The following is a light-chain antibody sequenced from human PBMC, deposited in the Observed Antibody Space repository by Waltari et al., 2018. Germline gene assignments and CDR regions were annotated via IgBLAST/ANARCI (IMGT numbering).Light chain of an antibody. CDR2: LGA. J-gene: IGKJ1*01. CDR3: MQSLLALWT. Sequence: DIVMTQPPFSLSVTPGEPASISCRSSQSLLHRNGNNYLDWYLQKPEQSTQLLLYLGANRGSGVPYRCSASRSGTNCTMKISRGEDEDVGVYYYMQSLLALWTFGQGTKVEIK. V-gene: IGKV2-28*01. CDR1: QSLLHRNGNNY.